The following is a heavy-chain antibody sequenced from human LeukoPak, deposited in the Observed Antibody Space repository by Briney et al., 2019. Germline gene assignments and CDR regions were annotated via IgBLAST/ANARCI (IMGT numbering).Heavy chain of an antibody. CDR1: GCTFTGYY. CDR3: ARAGDYSDAFDI. J-gene: IGHJ3*02. D-gene: IGHD3-22*01. V-gene: IGHV1-2*02. CDR2: INPNSGGT. Sequence: ASVKVSCKASGCTFTGYYMHWVRQAPGQGLEWMGWINPNSGGTNYAQKFQGRVTMTRDTSISTAYMELSRLRSDDTAVYYCARAGDYSDAFDIWGQGTMVTVSS.